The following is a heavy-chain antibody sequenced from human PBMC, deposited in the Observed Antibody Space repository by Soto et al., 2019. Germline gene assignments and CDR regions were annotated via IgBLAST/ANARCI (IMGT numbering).Heavy chain of an antibody. D-gene: IGHD2-21*01. Sequence: QVTLKESGPVLVKPTETLMLTCTVSGFSLNNPRMGVTWIRQPPGQALEWLAHIFSDGEGSYNTSLKTRLTISTDTSKSQVVLTMTNMDPVDTATYSCARISRHITGDYWGQGTLVTVSS. V-gene: IGHV2-26*01. CDR2: IFSDGEG. CDR1: GFSLNNPRMG. J-gene: IGHJ4*02. CDR3: ARISRHITGDY.